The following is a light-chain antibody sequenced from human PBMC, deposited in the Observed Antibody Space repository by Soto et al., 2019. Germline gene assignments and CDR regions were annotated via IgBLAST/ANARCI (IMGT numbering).Light chain of an antibody. CDR3: QQSYSGPLT. CDR1: QSIGSN. Sequence: DIQMTQSPSSLSASVGDRVTITCRASQSIGSNLNWYQQKPGKAPKVLIYAASSLQSGVPSRFSGIGSGTDFTLSISSLQPEDFATYYCQQSYSGPLTFGGGTKVEIK. J-gene: IGKJ4*01. CDR2: AAS. V-gene: IGKV1-39*01.